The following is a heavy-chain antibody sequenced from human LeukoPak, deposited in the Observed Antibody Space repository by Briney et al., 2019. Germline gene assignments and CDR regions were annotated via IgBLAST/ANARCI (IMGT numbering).Heavy chain of an antibody. CDR3: ARGRDCSRTSCFHAFDV. CDR2: ISHDGNNQ. V-gene: IGHV3-30*04. D-gene: IGHD2-2*01. Sequence: GGSLRLSCAASGFTFSTYEMHWVRQPPAKGLECVAFISHDGNNQYYADSVKGRFTISRHNSKNALYLQMNSLGLEDTAVYYCARGRDCSRTSCFHAFDVWGQGTMAIVSS. J-gene: IGHJ3*01. CDR1: GFTFSTYE.